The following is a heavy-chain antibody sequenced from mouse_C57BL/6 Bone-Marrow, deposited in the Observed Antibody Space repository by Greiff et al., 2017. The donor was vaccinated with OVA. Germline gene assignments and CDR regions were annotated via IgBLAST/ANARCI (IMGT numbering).Heavy chain of an antibody. CDR3: ARPIYYYGSSPMDY. CDR2: ISSGGSYT. Sequence: EVQRVESGGDLVKPGGSLKLSCAASGFTFSSYGMSWVRQTPDKRLEWVATISSGGSYTYYPDSVKGRFTISRDNAKNTMYLQMSSLKSEDTAMYYCARPIYYYGSSPMDYWGQGTSVTVSS. J-gene: IGHJ4*01. V-gene: IGHV5-6*01. CDR1: GFTFSSYG. D-gene: IGHD1-1*01.